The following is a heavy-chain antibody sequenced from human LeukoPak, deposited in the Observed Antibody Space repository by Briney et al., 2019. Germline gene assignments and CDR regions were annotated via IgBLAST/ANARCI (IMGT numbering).Heavy chain of an antibody. CDR3: ARLVTASNWFDP. D-gene: IGHD2-21*02. Sequence: SGGSLRLSCAASGFTFSSYGMHWVRQAPGKGLEWVAFIRYDGSNNYYADSVKGRFTISRDNSKNTLYLQMNSLRAEDTAVYYCARLVTASNWFDPWGQGTLVTVSS. J-gene: IGHJ5*02. CDR2: IRYDGSNN. CDR1: GFTFSSYG. V-gene: IGHV3-30*02.